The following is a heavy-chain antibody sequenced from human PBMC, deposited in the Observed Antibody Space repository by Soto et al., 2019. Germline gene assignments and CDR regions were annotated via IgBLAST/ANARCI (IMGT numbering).Heavy chain of an antibody. CDR3: ARGITIFGVVSIDWFDP. CDR2: IYYSGST. J-gene: IGHJ5*02. V-gene: IGHV4-59*01. D-gene: IGHD3-3*01. Sequence: QVQLQESGPGLVKPSETLSLTCTVSGGSISSYYWSWIRQPPGKGLEWIGYIYYSGSTNYNPSLKSRVTISVDTSKNQFSLKLSSVTAADTAVYYCARGITIFGVVSIDWFDPWAREPWSPSPQ. CDR1: GGSISSYY.